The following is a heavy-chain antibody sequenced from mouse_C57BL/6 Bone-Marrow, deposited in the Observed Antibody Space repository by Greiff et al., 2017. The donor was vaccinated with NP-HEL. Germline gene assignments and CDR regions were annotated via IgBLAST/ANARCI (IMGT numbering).Heavy chain of an antibody. V-gene: IGHV1-62-2*01. CDR1: GYTFTEYT. J-gene: IGHJ3*01. Sequence: QVHVKQSGAELVKPGASVKLSCKASGYTFTEYTIHWVKQRSGQGLEWIGWFYPGSGSIKYNEKFKDKATLTADKSSSTVYMELSRLTSEDSAVYFCARHEVNGGGLLSFAYWGQGTLVTVSA. D-gene: IGHD2-12*01. CDR3: ARHEVNGGGLLSFAY. CDR2: FYPGSGSI.